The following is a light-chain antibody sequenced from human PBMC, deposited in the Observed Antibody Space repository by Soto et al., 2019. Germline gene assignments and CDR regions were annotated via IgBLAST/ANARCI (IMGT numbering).Light chain of an antibody. CDR2: EVS. V-gene: IGLV2-14*01. CDR1: SSDTAGYNY. CDR3: YSYAGSHNV. J-gene: IGLJ1*01. Sequence: QSVLTQPASVSGSPGQSITISCTGTSSDTAGYNYVSWYQQHPGKAPKLMIYEVSNRPSGVSNRFSGSKSGDTASLTVSGLQAEDEADYYCYSYAGSHNVFGTGTKVTV.